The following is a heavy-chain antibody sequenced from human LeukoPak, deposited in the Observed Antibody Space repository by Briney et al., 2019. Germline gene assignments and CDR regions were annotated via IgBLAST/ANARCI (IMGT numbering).Heavy chain of an antibody. Sequence: PSQTLSLTCTVSGGSISSGDYYWSWIRQPPGKGLEWIVYIYYSGSTYYNPSLKSRVTISVDTSKNQFSLKLSSVTAADMAVYYCARVSGRSMVRGVTDPWGQGTLVTVSS. D-gene: IGHD3-10*01. J-gene: IGHJ5*02. CDR3: ARVSGRSMVRGVTDP. CDR1: GGSISSGDYY. V-gene: IGHV4-30-4*01. CDR2: IYYSGST.